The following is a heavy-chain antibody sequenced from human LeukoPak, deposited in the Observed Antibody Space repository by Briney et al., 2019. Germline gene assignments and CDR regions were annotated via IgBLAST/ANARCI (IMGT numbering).Heavy chain of an antibody. V-gene: IGHV3-66*01. D-gene: IGHD5-12*01. CDR3: ARDKSGYDLGY. CDR2: IYSGGST. CDR1: GFTVSSNY. J-gene: IGHJ4*02. Sequence: GGSLRLSCAASGFTVSSNYMSWVRQAPGKGLEWVSVIYSGGSTYYADSVKGRFTISRDNSKNTLYLQMNSLRAEDTAVYYCARDKSGYDLGYRGQGTLVTVSS.